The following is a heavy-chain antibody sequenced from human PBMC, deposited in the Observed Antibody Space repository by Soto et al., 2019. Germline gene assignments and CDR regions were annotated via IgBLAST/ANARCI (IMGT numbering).Heavy chain of an antibody. CDR2: ISSSSSYI. J-gene: IGHJ4*02. CDR3: AREQYYYDSSGSQPYFDY. V-gene: IGHV3-21*01. CDR1: GFTFSSYS. D-gene: IGHD3-22*01. Sequence: VGSLRLSCAASGFTFSSYSMNWVRQAPGKGLEWVSSISSSSSYIYYADSVKGRFTISRDNAKNSLYLQMNSLRAEDTAVYYCAREQYYYDSSGSQPYFDYWGQGTLVTVSS.